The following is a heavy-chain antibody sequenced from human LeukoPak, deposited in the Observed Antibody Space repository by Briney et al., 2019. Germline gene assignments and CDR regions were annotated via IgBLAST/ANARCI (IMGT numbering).Heavy chain of an antibody. V-gene: IGHV4-34*01. CDR3: ARGKPSYYDFWSGYYRYFDY. D-gene: IGHD3-3*01. CDR2: INHSGST. CDR1: GGSFSGYY. J-gene: IGHJ4*02. Sequence: SETLSLTCAVYGGSFSGYYWSWIRQPPGKGLEWIGEINHSGSTNYNPSLKSRVTISVDTSKNQFSLKLSSVTAADTAVYYCARGKPSYYDFWSGYYRYFDYWGQGTLVTVSS.